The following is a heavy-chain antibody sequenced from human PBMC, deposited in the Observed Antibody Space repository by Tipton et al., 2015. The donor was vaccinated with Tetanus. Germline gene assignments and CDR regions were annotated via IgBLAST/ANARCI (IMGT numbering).Heavy chain of an antibody. D-gene: IGHD6-6*01. CDR1: GGSLRSSDYY. V-gene: IGHV4-31*03. Sequence: TLSLTCIVSGGSLRSSDYYGAWVRQPPVKGLEWIGYVYYSGDTYYNPSFKSRVTISVDTSKNQFSLDLYSVTAADTAVYYCARDQGGGRVVRLNWFDPWGQGTLVPVSS. CDR2: VYYSGDT. CDR3: ARDQGGGRVVRLNWFDP. J-gene: IGHJ5*02.